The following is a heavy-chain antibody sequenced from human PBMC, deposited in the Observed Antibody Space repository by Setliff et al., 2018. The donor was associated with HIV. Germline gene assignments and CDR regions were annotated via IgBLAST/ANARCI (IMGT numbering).Heavy chain of an antibody. V-gene: IGHV1-46*01. Sequence: ASVKVSCKASGYTFTSYYMHWVRQAPGQGLEWMGIINPSGGSTSYAQRFQGRVTMTRDTSTSTVYMELSSLRSEDTAVYYCARVNGGSYYGVYFDHWGQGTLVTVSS. CDR2: INPSGGST. CDR1: GYTFTSYY. CDR3: ARVNGGSYYGVYFDH. D-gene: IGHD1-26*01. J-gene: IGHJ4*02.